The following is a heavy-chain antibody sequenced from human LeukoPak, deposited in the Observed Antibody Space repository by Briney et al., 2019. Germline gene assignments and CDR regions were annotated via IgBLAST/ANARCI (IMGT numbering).Heavy chain of an antibody. CDR3: AKDQALYSSSWYLEYFQH. CDR2: ISGSGGST. D-gene: IGHD6-13*01. V-gene: IGHV3-23*01. Sequence: GGSLRLSCAASGFTFSSYAMSWVRQAPGKGLEWVSAISGSGGSTYYADSVKGRFTISRDNSMNTLYLQMNSLRAEDTAVYYCAKDQALYSSSWYLEYFQHWGQGTLVTVSS. CDR1: GFTFSSYA. J-gene: IGHJ1*01.